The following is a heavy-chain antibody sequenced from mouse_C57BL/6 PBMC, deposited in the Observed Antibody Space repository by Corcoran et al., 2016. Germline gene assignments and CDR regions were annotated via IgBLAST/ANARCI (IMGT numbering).Heavy chain of an antibody. J-gene: IGHJ4*01. CDR2: ILPGSGST. D-gene: IGHD1-1*01. Sequence: QVQLQQSGAELMKPGASVKLSCKATGYTFTRYWIERVKQRPGHGVEWIGEILPGSGSTNYNEKFKGKATFTADTSSNTAYMQLSSLTTEDSAIYYCASHNYYGSYYAMDYWGQGTSVTVSS. CDR3: ASHNYYGSYYAMDY. V-gene: IGHV1-9*01. CDR1: GYTFTRYW.